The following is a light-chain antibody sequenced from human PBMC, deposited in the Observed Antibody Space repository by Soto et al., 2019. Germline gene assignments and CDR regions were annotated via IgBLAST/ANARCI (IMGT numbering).Light chain of an antibody. CDR2: DAS. J-gene: IGKJ1*01. V-gene: IGKV3-11*01. CDR1: QSVSSY. Sequence: EIVLTQSPATLSLSPGERATLSCRASQSVSSYLAWYQQKPGQAPRLLIYDASNRATGIPARFSGSGSGTDFTLTSSSIEPEDFAVYYCQQRSNWWTFGQGTKVEIK. CDR3: QQRSNWWT.